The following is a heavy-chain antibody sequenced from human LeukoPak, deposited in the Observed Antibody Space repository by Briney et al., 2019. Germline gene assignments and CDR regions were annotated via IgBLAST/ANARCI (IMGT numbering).Heavy chain of an antibody. CDR2: INHSGST. D-gene: IGHD3-22*01. V-gene: IGHV4-34*01. CDR3: ARGYKVVVIDRLDY. J-gene: IGHJ4*02. CDR1: GGSFSGYY. Sequence: SETLSLTCAVYGGSFSGYYWSWIRQPPGKGLEWIGEINHSGSTNYSPSLKSRVTISVDTSKNQFSLKLSSVTAADTAVYYCARGYKVVVIDRLDYWGQGTLVTVSS.